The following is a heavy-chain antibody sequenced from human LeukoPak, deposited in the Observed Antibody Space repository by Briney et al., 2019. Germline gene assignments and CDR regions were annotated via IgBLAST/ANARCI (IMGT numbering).Heavy chain of an antibody. CDR2: ISSSSSYI. D-gene: IGHD3-22*01. J-gene: IGHJ4*02. V-gene: IGHV3-21*01. CDR3: ARVGDYYDSSGYLFFEY. CDR1: GFTFRSYS. Sequence: GGSLTLAFADSGFTFRSYSLNWVRQAPGKGLEWVSSISSSSSYIYYADSVKGRFTISRDNAKNSLYLQMNSLRAEDTAVYYCARVGDYYDSSGYLFFEYWRPGTPFTVSS.